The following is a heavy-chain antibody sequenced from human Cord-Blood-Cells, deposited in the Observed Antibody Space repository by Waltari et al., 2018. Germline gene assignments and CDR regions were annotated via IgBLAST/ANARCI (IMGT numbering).Heavy chain of an antibody. Sequence: QVQLQQWVAGLLKPSETLSLTCAVYGGSFSGYYWSWIRQPPGKGLEWIGEINHSGSTNYNPSLKSRVTISVDTSKNQFSLKLSSVTAADTAVYYCARGAVLVVYAMYDYWGQGTLVTVSS. CDR3: ARGAVLVVYAMYDY. CDR1: GGSFSGYY. V-gene: IGHV4-34*01. J-gene: IGHJ4*02. D-gene: IGHD2-8*02. CDR2: INHSGST.